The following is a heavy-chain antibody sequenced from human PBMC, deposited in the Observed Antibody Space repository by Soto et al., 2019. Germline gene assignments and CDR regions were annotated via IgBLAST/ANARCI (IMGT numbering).Heavy chain of an antibody. V-gene: IGHV1-2*02. J-gene: IGHJ4*01. CDR3: ARGYYYDGRGNLAY. D-gene: IGHD3-22*01. Sequence: ASVKVSCKASGYTFTAYYIHWVRQAPGRGLEWMGWINPHNGGTNYAQKFQGRVTMTRDTSISTAYMELSRLRSDDTAVYYYARGYYYDGRGNLAYWGHGTLVTVPS. CDR1: GYTFTAYY. CDR2: INPHNGGT.